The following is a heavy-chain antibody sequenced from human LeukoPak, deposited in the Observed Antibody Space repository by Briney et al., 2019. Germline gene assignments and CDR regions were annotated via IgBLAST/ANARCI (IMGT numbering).Heavy chain of an antibody. J-gene: IGHJ4*02. CDR3: AKRIVVVVAATYY. D-gene: IGHD2-15*01. CDR1: GFTFSSYG. CDR2: IRYDGSNK. Sequence: GGSLRLSCAASGFTFSSYGMHWVRQAPGKGLEWVAFIRYDGSNKYYADSVKGRFTISRDNSKNTLYLRMNSLRAEDTGIYYCAKRIVVVVAATYYWRQGTLVTVSS. V-gene: IGHV3-30*02.